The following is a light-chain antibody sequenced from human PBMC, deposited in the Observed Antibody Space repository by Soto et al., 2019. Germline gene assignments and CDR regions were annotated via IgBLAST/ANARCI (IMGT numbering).Light chain of an antibody. V-gene: IGLV1-47*01. CDR2: SNN. CDR1: SSNIGSNY. J-gene: IGLJ2*01. Sequence: QAVVTQPPPASGTPGQRVTIFCSGSSSNIGSNYVYWYRQFPGTAPKLLIYSNNQRPSGVPDRFSGSKSGTSASLAISGLRSEDEADYYCAAWDDSLSGVVFGGGTKVTVL. CDR3: AAWDDSLSGVV.